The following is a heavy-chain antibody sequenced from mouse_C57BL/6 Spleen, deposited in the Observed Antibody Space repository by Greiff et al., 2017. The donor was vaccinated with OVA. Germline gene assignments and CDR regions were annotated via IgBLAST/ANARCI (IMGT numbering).Heavy chain of an antibody. Sequence: EVKLMESGGGLVKPGGSLKLSCAASGFTFSSYAMSWVRQTPEKRLEWVATISDGGSYTYYPDNVKGRFTISRDNAKNNLYLQMSHLKSEDTAMYYCARGPYDYFDYWGQGTTLTVSS. CDR3: ARGPYDYFDY. V-gene: IGHV5-4*03. CDR1: GFTFSSYA. D-gene: IGHD6-5*01. CDR2: ISDGGSYT. J-gene: IGHJ2*01.